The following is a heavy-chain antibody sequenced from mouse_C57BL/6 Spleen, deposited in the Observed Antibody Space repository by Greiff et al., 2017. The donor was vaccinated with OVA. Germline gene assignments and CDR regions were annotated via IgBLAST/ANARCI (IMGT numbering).Heavy chain of an antibody. Sequence: EVNVVESGGGLVKPGGSLKLSCAASGFTFSSYAMSWVRQTPEKRLEWVATISDGGSYTYYPDNVKGRFTISRDNAKNNLYLQMSHLKSEDTAMYYCAREGYGNYLYAMDYWGQGTSVTVSS. CDR2: ISDGGSYT. D-gene: IGHD2-1*01. J-gene: IGHJ4*01. CDR1: GFTFSSYA. V-gene: IGHV5-4*01. CDR3: AREGYGNYLYAMDY.